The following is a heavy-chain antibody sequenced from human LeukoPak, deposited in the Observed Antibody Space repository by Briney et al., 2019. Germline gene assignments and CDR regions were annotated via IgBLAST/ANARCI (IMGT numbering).Heavy chain of an antibody. V-gene: IGHV4-38-2*02. Sequence: SETLSLTCAVSGYSISSGYYWGWIRQPPGKGLEWIGYIYYSGSTTYNPSLKSRVTISIDTSKNQFSLNLSSVTAADTAVYYCARERQLHYFDYWGQGTLVTVSS. CDR1: GYSISSGYY. J-gene: IGHJ4*02. CDR2: IYYSGST. D-gene: IGHD6-6*01. CDR3: ARERQLHYFDY.